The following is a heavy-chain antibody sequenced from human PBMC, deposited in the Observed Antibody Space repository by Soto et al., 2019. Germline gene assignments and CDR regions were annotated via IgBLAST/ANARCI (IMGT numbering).Heavy chain of an antibody. CDR3: ATQTGLYYYGMDV. CDR2: IFYSGST. J-gene: IGHJ6*02. V-gene: IGHV4-59*01. Sequence: SETLSLTCTVSGGSINAFFWSWVRQPPGKGLEAIGYIFYSGSTNYNPALKSRVTISLDTSKTQSSLNLTSVTAAHTAVYYCATQTGLYYYGMDVWGQGTTVTVSS. CDR1: GGSINAFF.